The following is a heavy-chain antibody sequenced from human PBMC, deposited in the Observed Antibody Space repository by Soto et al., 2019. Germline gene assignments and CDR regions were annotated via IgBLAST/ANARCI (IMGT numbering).Heavy chain of an antibody. Sequence: QVQLVESGGGVVQPGRSLRLSCAASGFTFSSYGMLWVRQAPGKGLEWVAVIWYDGSNKYYADSVKGRFTISRDNSKNTLYLQMNSLRAEDTAVYYCAREGPVYPRDVRGRFDYWGQGTLVTVSS. CDR1: GFTFSSYG. CDR3: AREGPVYPRDVRGRFDY. CDR2: IWYDGSNK. J-gene: IGHJ4*02. V-gene: IGHV3-33*01. D-gene: IGHD2-2*01.